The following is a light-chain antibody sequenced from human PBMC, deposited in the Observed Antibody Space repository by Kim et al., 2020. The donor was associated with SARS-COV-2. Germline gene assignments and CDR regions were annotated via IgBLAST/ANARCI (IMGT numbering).Light chain of an antibody. CDR2: AAS. Sequence: SQGQRATLSCRASQTVSSSSLTWYQQKPGQAPRLLIYAASSRATDVPDRFSGSGSGTDFTLTISRLEPEDFTVYYCQQDGSSPETFGQGTKVDIK. J-gene: IGKJ1*01. CDR3: QQDGSSPET. V-gene: IGKV3-20*01. CDR1: QTVSSSS.